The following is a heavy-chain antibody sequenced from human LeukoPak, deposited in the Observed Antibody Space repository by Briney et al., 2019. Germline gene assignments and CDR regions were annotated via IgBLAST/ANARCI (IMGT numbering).Heavy chain of an antibody. J-gene: IGHJ4*02. Sequence: ASVNVSCKASGYTFTSYYMHWVRQAPGQGLEWMGIINPSGGSTSYAQRFQGRVTMTRDTSTSTVYMELSSLRSEDTAVYYCARAYDYVWGSYRPFDYWGQGTLVTVSS. CDR1: GYTFTSYY. CDR2: INPSGGST. V-gene: IGHV1-46*01. CDR3: ARAYDYVWGSYRPFDY. D-gene: IGHD3-16*02.